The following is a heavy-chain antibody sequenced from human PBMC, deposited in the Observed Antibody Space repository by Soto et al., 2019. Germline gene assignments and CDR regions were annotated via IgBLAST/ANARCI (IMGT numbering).Heavy chain of an antibody. CDR2: IKSKADGGAR. D-gene: IGHD1-1*01. Sequence: EVQMVQSGGDLVKPGGSLRLSCVTSGFMFSSAWMSWVRQAPGKGLEWVARIKSKADGGARDYSAPVKGRFTISRDDSKNTVYLKMTTLRAEDTAVYYCVEGWNDFWGQGTLVTVSS. CDR3: VEGWNDF. J-gene: IGHJ4*02. V-gene: IGHV3-15*01. CDR1: GFMFSSAW.